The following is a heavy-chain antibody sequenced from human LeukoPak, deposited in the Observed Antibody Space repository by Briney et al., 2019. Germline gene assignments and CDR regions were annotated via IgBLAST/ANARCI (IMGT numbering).Heavy chain of an antibody. Sequence: GGSLRLSCAASGFTFSSYGMHWVRQAPGKGLEWVAFIRYDGSNKYYADSVKGRFTISRDNSKNTLYLQMNSLRAEDTAVYYCAKGRPMVRGVNSGYYFDYWGQGTLVTGSS. CDR1: GFTFSSYG. J-gene: IGHJ4*02. V-gene: IGHV3-30*02. CDR3: AKGRPMVRGVNSGYYFDY. CDR2: IRYDGSNK. D-gene: IGHD3-10*01.